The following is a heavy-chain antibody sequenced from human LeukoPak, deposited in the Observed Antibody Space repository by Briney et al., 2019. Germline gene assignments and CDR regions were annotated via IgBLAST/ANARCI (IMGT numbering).Heavy chain of an antibody. D-gene: IGHD5/OR15-5a*01. CDR2: IITSSNYI. Sequence: GGSLRLSCAASGFTFSTYSMNWVRQAPGKGLEWVSSIITSSNYIYYADSVKGRFTISRDNAKNSLYLQMNSLRAEDTAVYFCARDSNPNDGQVFYDAFDIWGQGTMVTVSS. J-gene: IGHJ3*02. CDR1: GFTFSTYS. V-gene: IGHV3-21*01. CDR3: ARDSNPNDGQVFYDAFDI.